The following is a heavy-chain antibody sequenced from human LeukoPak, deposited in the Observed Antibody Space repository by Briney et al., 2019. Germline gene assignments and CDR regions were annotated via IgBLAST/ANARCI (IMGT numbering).Heavy chain of an antibody. J-gene: IGHJ3*02. CDR2: INPNSGGT. Sequence: ASVKVSCKASGYTFTCYYMHWVRQAPGQGLEWMGWINPNSGGTNYAQNFQGRVTMTRDTSISTAYMELSRLRSDDTAVYYCAREGVPYDAFDIWGQGTMVTVSS. CDR1: GYTFTCYY. V-gene: IGHV1-2*02. CDR3: AREGVPYDAFDI. D-gene: IGHD1-1*01.